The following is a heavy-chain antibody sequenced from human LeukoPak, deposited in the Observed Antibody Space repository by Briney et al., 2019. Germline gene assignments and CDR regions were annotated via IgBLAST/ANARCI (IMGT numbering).Heavy chain of an antibody. Sequence: GASVKVSCKASGYTFTGYYMHWVRQAPGQGLEWMGWINPNSGGTNYAQKFQGRVTMTRDTSISTAYMELSRLRSDDTAVYYCARDRVVYYGSGSYLRSYNWFDPWGQGTLVTVSS. CDR2: INPNSGGT. CDR3: ARDRVVYYGSGSYLRSYNWFDP. CDR1: GYTFTGYY. D-gene: IGHD3-10*01. V-gene: IGHV1-2*02. J-gene: IGHJ5*02.